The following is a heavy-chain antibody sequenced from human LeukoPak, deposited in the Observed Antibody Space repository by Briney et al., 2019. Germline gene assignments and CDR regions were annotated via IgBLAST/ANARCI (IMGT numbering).Heavy chain of an antibody. D-gene: IGHD1-14*01. V-gene: IGHV3-23*01. CDR1: GFTFSSYA. Sequence: GGSLRLSCAASGFTFSSYAMSWVRQAPGKGLEWVSAISGSGGSTYYADSVKGRFTISRDNSKNTLYLQMNSLRAEDTAVYYCAKAPDRTTLLSLYYFDYWGQGTLVTVSS. J-gene: IGHJ4*02. CDR2: ISGSGGST. CDR3: AKAPDRTTLLSLYYFDY.